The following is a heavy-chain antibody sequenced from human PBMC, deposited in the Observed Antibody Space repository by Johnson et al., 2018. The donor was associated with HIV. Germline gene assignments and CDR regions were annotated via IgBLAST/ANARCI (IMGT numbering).Heavy chain of an antibody. CDR3: ARDRTLWQLVQPGGAFDI. J-gene: IGHJ3*02. D-gene: IGHD6-13*01. CDR2: ISSSGSTL. CDR1: GFTFSDYY. Sequence: VQLVESGGGLVKPGGSLGLSCAASGFTFSDYYMSWIRQAPGKGLGWVSSISSSGSTLYYAEPVQGRFHLSRDHAKTYRYLQRNSLRAEDTAVYYCARDRTLWQLVQPGGAFDIWGQGTMVTVSS. V-gene: IGHV3-11*04.